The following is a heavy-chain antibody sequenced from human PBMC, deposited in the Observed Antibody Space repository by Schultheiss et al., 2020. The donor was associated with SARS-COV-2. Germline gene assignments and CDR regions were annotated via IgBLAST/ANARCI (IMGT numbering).Heavy chain of an antibody. CDR2: ISYDGSNK. J-gene: IGHJ6*02. D-gene: IGHD4-17*01. CDR1: GFTFSSYA. Sequence: GGSLRLSCAASGFTFSSYAMHWVRQAPGKGLEWVAVISYDGSNKYYADSVKGRFTISRDNSKNTLYLQMNSLTAEDTAVYYCARSGDYGYYYYYYGMDVWGQGTTVTVSS. V-gene: IGHV3-30-3*01. CDR3: ARSGDYGYYYYYYGMDV.